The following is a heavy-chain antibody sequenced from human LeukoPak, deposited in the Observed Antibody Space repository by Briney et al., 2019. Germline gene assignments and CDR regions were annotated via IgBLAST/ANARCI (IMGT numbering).Heavy chain of an antibody. V-gene: IGHV4-34*01. CDR3: AREGYYDSSGYTH. Sequence: SETLSLTCAVYGGSFSGYYWSWIRQSPGKGLEWIGEINHSGSTNYNPSLKSRVTISVDTSKNQFSLKLSSVTAADTAVYYCAREGYYDSSGYTHWGQGTLVTVSS. J-gene: IGHJ4*02. CDR2: INHSGST. D-gene: IGHD3-22*01. CDR1: GGSFSGYY.